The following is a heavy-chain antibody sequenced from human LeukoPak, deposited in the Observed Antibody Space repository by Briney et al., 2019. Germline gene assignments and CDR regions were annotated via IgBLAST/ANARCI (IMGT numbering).Heavy chain of an antibody. V-gene: IGHV3-21*01. J-gene: IGHJ4*02. Sequence: GGSLRLSCAASGFTFSSYSMNWVRQAPGKGLEWVSPISSSSSYIYYADSVKGRFTISRDNAKNSLYLQMNSLRAEDTAVYYCAGDYYDSSGQFIDYWGQGTLVTVSS. CDR3: AGDYYDSSGQFIDY. D-gene: IGHD3-22*01. CDR1: GFTFSSYS. CDR2: ISSSSSYI.